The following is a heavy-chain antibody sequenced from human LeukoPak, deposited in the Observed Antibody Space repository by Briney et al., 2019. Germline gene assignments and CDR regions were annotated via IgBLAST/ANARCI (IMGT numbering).Heavy chain of an antibody. CDR3: ARARGVPVATDDAFDI. J-gene: IGHJ3*02. CDR2: ISAYNGNT. CDR1: GYTFTSYG. Sequence: ASVKVSCKASGYTFTSYGISWVRQAPGQGLEWMGWISAYNGNTNYAQKLQGRVTMTTDTSTSTAYMELRSLRSDDTAVYYCARARGVPVATDDAFDIWGQGTMVTVSS. V-gene: IGHV1-18*01. D-gene: IGHD5-12*01.